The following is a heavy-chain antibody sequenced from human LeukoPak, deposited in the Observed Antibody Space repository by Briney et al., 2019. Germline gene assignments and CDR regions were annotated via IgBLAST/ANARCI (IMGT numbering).Heavy chain of an antibody. Sequence: GGSLRLSCAASGFTFSSYSMNWVRQAPGKGLEWVSSISSSSSYIYYADSVKGRFTISRDNAKNSLYLQMNSLRAEDTAVYYCASSHYDFWSGYNNWFDPWGQGTLVTVSS. J-gene: IGHJ5*02. V-gene: IGHV3-21*01. CDR3: ASSHYDFWSGYNNWFDP. D-gene: IGHD3-3*01. CDR2: ISSSSSYI. CDR1: GFTFSSYS.